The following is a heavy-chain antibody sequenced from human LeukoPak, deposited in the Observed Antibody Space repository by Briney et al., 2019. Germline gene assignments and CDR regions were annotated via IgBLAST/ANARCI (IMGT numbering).Heavy chain of an antibody. D-gene: IGHD3-10*01. CDR3: ARANTYGSGRFH. Sequence: SETLSLTCTVSGGSISSGSYYWSWIRQPAGKGLEWIGHIYISGSTNYNPSLMSRVTISVDTSKNQFSLKLSSVTAADTALYYCARANTYGSGRFHWGQGTLVTVSS. CDR1: GGSISSGSYY. CDR2: IYISGST. V-gene: IGHV4-61*09. J-gene: IGHJ4*02.